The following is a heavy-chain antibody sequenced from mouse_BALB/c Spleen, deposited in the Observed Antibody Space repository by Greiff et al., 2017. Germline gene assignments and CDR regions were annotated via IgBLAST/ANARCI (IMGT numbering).Heavy chain of an antibody. CDR1: GFTFSSYT. Sequence: EVMLVESGGGLVKPGGSLKLSCAASGFTFSSYTMSWVRQTPEKRLEWVATISSGGGNTYYPDSVKGRFTISRDNAKNNLYLQMSSLRSEDTALYYCARYSGYFDVWGAGTTVTVSS. CDR3: ARYSGYFDV. J-gene: IGHJ1*01. CDR2: ISSGGGNT. V-gene: IGHV5-9*03.